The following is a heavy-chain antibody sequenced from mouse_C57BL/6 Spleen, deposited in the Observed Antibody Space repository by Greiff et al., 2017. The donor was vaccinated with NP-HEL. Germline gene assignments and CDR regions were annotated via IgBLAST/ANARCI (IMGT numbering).Heavy chain of an antibody. CDR2: INYDGSST. J-gene: IGHJ4*01. D-gene: IGHD2-2*01. Sequence: EVKLMESEGGLVQPGSSMKLSCTASGFTFSDYYMAWVRQVPEKGLEWVANINYDGSSTYYLDSLKSRFIISRDNAKNILYLQMSSLKSEDTATYYCARDGYDGRYAMDYWGQGTSVTVSS. CDR3: ARDGYDGRYAMDY. V-gene: IGHV5-16*01. CDR1: GFTFSDYY.